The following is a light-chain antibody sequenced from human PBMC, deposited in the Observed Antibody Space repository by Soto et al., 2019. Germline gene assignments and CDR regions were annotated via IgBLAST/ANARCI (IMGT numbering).Light chain of an antibody. J-gene: IGKJ4*01. V-gene: IGKV1-5*01. CDR3: QQYNRYSLT. CDR1: QSISSW. CDR2: DAS. Sequence: DIPMTQSPSTLSASVGDRVTITCRASQSISSWLAWYQQKPGKAPKLLIYDASSLESGVPSRFSGSGSHTEFTLTINNLQPDDFATYHCQQYNRYSLTFGGGTKVEIK.